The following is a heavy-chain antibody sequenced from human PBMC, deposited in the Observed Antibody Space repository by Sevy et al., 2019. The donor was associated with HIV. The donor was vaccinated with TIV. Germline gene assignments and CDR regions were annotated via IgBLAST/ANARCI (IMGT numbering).Heavy chain of an antibody. CDR2: SNHSGST. Sequence: SETLSLTCAVYGGSFSGYYWSWIRQPPGKGLEWIGVSNHSGSTNYNPSLKSRVTISVDTSKNQFSLKLSSVTAADTAVYYCARGYPDCSSTSCYTAWGKYNWFDPWGQGTLVTVSS. D-gene: IGHD2-2*02. CDR3: ARGYPDCSSTSCYTAWGKYNWFDP. V-gene: IGHV4-34*01. J-gene: IGHJ5*02. CDR1: GGSFSGYY.